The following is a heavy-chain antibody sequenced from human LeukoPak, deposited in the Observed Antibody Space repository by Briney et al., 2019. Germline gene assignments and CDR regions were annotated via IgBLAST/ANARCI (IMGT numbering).Heavy chain of an antibody. J-gene: IGHJ3*01. CDR2: LSGSGSPT. D-gene: IGHD3-16*01. Sequence: PGESLRLSCAASGFTFSNYAMSWVRQAPGKGLEWVSALSGSGSPTYYADSVKGRFSISRDNSKNILYLQMNSLRAEDTATYYCAKSSVWGGADAFGVWGQGTMVTVSS. CDR3: AKSSVWGGADAFGV. CDR1: GFTFSNYA. V-gene: IGHV3-23*01.